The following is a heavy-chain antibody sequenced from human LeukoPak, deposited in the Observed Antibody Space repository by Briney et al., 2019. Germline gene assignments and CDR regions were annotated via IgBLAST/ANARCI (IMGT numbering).Heavy chain of an antibody. CDR2: IYYSGST. CDR1: GGSISSYY. CDR3: ARDRMYCSSTSCRFYYYYGMDV. Sequence: PSETLSLTCTVSGGSISSYYWSWIRQPPGKGMEWIGYIYYSGSTNYNPSLKSRVTISVDTSKNQFSLKLSSVTAADTAVYYCARDRMYCSSTSCRFYYYYGMDVWGQGTTVTVSS. D-gene: IGHD2-2*01. J-gene: IGHJ6*02. V-gene: IGHV4-59*01.